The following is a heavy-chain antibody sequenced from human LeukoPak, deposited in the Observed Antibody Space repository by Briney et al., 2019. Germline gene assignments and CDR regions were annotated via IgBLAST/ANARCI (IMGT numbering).Heavy chain of an antibody. CDR3: ARNSGYCSSTNCLR. CDR2: ISDSSSTI. V-gene: IGHV3-48*01. D-gene: IGHD2-2*01. CDR1: GFTFSSYN. J-gene: IGHJ4*02. Sequence: GGSLRLSCAGSGFTFSSYNMNWVRQAPGKGLEWVSYISDSSSTIYYADSVKGRFTISRDNAKNSLYLQMNSLRAEDTAVYYCARNSGYCSSTNCLRWGQGTLVTVSS.